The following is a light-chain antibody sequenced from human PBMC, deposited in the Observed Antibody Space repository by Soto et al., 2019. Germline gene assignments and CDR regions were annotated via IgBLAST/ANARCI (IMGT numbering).Light chain of an antibody. CDR2: DNN. Sequence: QSVLTQPPSVSAAPGQKVTISCSGSSSNIGNNYVSWYQQLPGTAPKLLIYDNNKRPSGIPDRFSGSKSGTSATLGITGLQTGDEADYYCRTWDSSLGAGVFGGGTKLTVL. CDR3: RTWDSSLGAGV. CDR1: SSNIGNNY. J-gene: IGLJ2*01. V-gene: IGLV1-51*01.